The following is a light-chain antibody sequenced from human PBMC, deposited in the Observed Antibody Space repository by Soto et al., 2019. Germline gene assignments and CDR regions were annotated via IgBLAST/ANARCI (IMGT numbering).Light chain of an antibody. CDR3: QQHRNWPWT. V-gene: IGKV3-11*01. J-gene: IGKJ1*01. Sequence: EIVLTQSPATLSLSPGERATLSCSASQSVSSYLAWYKQKPGQPPRLLIYPASTRATGIPARFSGSGSGTESTLNIRRPEPEDFAVYYCQQHRNWPWTFGQGTKVEIQ. CDR1: QSVSSY. CDR2: PAS.